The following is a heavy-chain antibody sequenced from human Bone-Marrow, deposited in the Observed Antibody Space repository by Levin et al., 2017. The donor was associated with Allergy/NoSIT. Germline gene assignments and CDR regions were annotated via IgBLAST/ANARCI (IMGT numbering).Heavy chain of an antibody. J-gene: IGHJ4*02. CDR3: AKASGSHYDWFGDY. CDR2: VTGSASRT. Sequence: GGSLRLSCAASGFTFSNHAMNWVRQAPGKGLEWVSVVTGSASRTYYSDSVQGRFTISRDNSKNTLYLQMNSLRAEDTAVYYCAKASGSHYDWFGDYWGQGALVTVSS. D-gene: IGHD3-9*01. CDR1: GFTFSNHA. V-gene: IGHV3-23*01.